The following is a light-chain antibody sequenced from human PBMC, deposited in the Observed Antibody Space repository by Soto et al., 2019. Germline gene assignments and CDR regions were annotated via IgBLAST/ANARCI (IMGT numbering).Light chain of an antibody. Sequence: DIQLTQSPSFLSASVGDRVTITCRASQGITKYLAWYQQKPGKAPNLLIYAASTLQGGVPSRFSGSGSGTDFTLTISSLQPEDFATYYCQQLTSNPLTFGGGTKVEIK. CDR1: QGITKY. CDR2: AAS. J-gene: IGKJ4*01. CDR3: QQLTSNPLT. V-gene: IGKV1-9*01.